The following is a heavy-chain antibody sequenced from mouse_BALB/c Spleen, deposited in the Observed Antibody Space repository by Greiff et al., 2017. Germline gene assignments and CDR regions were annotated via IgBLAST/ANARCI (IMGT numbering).Heavy chain of an antibody. Sequence: QVQLKQSGAELARPGASVKLSCKASGYTFTSYWMQWVKQRPGQGLEWIGAIYPGDGDTRYTQKFKGKATLTADKSSSTAYMQLSSLASEDSAVYYCARSPPSQLRAWFAYWGQGTLVTVSA. V-gene: IGHV1-87*01. CDR2: IYPGDGDT. D-gene: IGHD1-1*01. J-gene: IGHJ3*01. CDR1: GYTFTSYW. CDR3: ARSPPSQLRAWFAY.